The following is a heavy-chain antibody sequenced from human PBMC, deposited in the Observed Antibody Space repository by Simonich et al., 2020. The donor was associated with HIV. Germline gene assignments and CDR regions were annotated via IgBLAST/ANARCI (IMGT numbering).Heavy chain of an antibody. V-gene: IGHV4-59*01. CDR2: IFDNGIT. D-gene: IGHD4-17*01. CDR3: ARAPDYGANVYFDY. J-gene: IGHJ4*02. CDR1: GGSISRYY. Sequence: HVQLQESGPGLVKPSETLSLTCTVSGGSISRYYWSWIRQPPGKGLEWIGYIFDNGITKYNPYPKSRVTISVGTSKNQFSLKMTAVTAADTAVYYCARAPDYGANVYFDYWGQGTLVTVSS.